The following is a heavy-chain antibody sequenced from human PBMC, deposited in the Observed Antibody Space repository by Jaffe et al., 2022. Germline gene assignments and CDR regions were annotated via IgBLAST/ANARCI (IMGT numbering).Heavy chain of an antibody. D-gene: IGHD3-10*01. CDR1: GFTFDDYA. Sequence: EVQLVESGGVVVQPGGSLRLSCAASGFTFDDYAMHWVRQAPGKGLEWVSLISWDGGSTYYADSVKGRFTISRDNSKNSLYLQMNSLRAEDTALYYCAKDIFPFGEFHDAFDIWGQGTMVTVSS. J-gene: IGHJ3*02. V-gene: IGHV3-43D*04. CDR3: AKDIFPFGEFHDAFDI. CDR2: ISWDGGST.